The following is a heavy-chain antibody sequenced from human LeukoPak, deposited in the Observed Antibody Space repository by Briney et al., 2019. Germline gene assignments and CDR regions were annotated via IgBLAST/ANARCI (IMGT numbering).Heavy chain of an antibody. Sequence: PGGSLRLSCAASGFTFSSYAMSWVRQAPGKGLEWVSSISGSGGSTYNADSVKGRFTISRDNSKNTLYLQMNSLRAEDTAVYYCAKDPNNYYDSSGYYFNYFDYWGQGTLVTVSS. CDR3: AKDPNNYYDSSGYYFNYFDY. V-gene: IGHV3-23*01. CDR2: ISGSGGST. D-gene: IGHD3-22*01. CDR1: GFTFSSYA. J-gene: IGHJ4*02.